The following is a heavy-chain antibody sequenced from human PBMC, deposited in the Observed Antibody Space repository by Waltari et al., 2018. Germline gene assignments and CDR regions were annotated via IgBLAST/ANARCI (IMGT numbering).Heavy chain of an antibody. D-gene: IGHD6-19*01. CDR3: ARGSDQWLVPYYYYYGMDV. J-gene: IGHJ6*02. V-gene: IGHV1-8*01. CDR1: GYTFTSYD. CDR2: MNPNSGNT. Sequence: QVQLVQSGAEVKKPGASVKVSCKASGYTFTSYDINWVRQATGQGLEWMGWMNPNSGNTGYAQKFQGRVTMTRNTSISTAYMELSSLRSEDTAVYYCARGSDQWLVPYYYYYGMDVWGQGTTVTVSS.